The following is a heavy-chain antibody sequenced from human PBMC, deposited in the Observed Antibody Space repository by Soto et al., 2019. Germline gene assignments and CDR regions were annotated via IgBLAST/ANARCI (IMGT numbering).Heavy chain of an antibody. CDR3: ARSTRAAMYAFYYYYMDV. D-gene: IGHD2-2*01. CDR1: GGSFSGYY. J-gene: IGHJ6*03. Sequence: SETLSLTCAVYGGSFSGYYWSWIRQPPGKGLEWIGEINHSGSTNYNPSLKSRVTISVDTSKNQFSLKLSSVTAADTAVYYCARSTRAAMYAFYYYYMDVWGKGTTVTVSS. V-gene: IGHV4-34*01. CDR2: INHSGST.